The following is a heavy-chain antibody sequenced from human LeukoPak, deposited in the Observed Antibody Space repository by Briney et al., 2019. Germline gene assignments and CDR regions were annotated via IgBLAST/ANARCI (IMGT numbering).Heavy chain of an antibody. CDR2: IYYSGST. J-gene: IGHJ4*02. CDR3: ARGNWGSAGYYFDY. Sequence: KASETLSLTCTVSGGSISSYYWSWIRQPPGKGLEWIGYIYYSGSTNYNPSLKSRVTISVDTSKNQFSLKLSSVTAADTAVYYCARGNWGSAGYYFDYWGQGTLVTVSS. D-gene: IGHD7-27*01. CDR1: GGSISSYY. V-gene: IGHV4-59*01.